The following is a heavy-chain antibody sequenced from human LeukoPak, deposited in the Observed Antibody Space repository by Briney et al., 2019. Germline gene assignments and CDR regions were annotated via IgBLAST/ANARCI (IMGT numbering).Heavy chain of an antibody. CDR3: ATRPGGSDRFFPYFDY. Sequence: SETLSLTCTVSGGSISNSYWTWIRQPPGKGLEWIGYIHSSGSTNYNPSLKSRVIMSVDTSKNQFSLKLSSVTAADTPVYYCATRPGGSDRFFPYFDYWGQGTLVTVSS. CDR2: IHSSGST. D-gene: IGHD1-1*01. V-gene: IGHV4-59*01. CDR1: GGSISNSY. J-gene: IGHJ4*02.